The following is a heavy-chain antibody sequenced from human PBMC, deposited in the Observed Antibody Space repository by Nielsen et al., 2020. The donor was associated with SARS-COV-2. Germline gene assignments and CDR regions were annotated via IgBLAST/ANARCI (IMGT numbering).Heavy chain of an antibody. CDR3: AKDACGSISCYYYFLDV. Sequence: LSLTCAASGFTFSDYYMSWIRQAPGKGLEWVSYISPGGSTIYYADSVKGRFTLSRDNAENSLYLQMNSLRAEDTAVYYCAKDACGSISCYYYFLDVWGKGTTVTVSS. V-gene: IGHV3-11*04. J-gene: IGHJ6*03. CDR1: GFTFSDYY. CDR2: ISPGGSTI. D-gene: IGHD1-26*01.